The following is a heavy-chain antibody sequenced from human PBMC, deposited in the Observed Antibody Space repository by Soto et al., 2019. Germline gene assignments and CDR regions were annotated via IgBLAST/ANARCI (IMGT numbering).Heavy chain of an antibody. CDR2: IYYSGST. CDR1: GGSISSGGYY. D-gene: IGHD4-17*01. CDR3: AREGDRTTVDY. V-gene: IGHV4-31*03. J-gene: IGHJ4*02. Sequence: QVQLQESGPGLVKPSQTLSLTCTVSGGSISSGGYYWSWIRQHPGKGLEWIGYIYYSGSTYYNPSLQSRVTISVDTSKNQFSLKLSSVTAADTAVYDCAREGDRTTVDYWGQGTLVTVSS.